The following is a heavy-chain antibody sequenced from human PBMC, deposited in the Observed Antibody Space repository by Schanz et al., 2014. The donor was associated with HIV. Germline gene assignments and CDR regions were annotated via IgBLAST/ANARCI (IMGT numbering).Heavy chain of an antibody. V-gene: IGHV1-69*06. Sequence: QVQLVQSGAEVRKPGTSVMVSCKASGGPFSNYALNWVRQAPGQGLEWMGGIIPMLETVNYGQKFQGRVTITADKSTSTGYMELTSLRSDDTAVYYCARGGNCSGGGCSPWYFDYWGQGTLVTVSS. CDR2: IIPMLETV. D-gene: IGHD2-15*01. J-gene: IGHJ4*02. CDR1: GGPFSNYA. CDR3: ARGGNCSGGGCSPWYFDY.